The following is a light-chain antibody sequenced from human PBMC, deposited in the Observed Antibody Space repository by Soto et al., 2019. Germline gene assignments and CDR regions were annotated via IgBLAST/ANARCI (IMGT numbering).Light chain of an antibody. Sequence: QSALTQPASVSGSPGQSITISCTGTSSDVGSYNLVSWYQQHPGKAPKLMIYEGSKRPSGVSNRFSGSKSVNTASLTISGLQAEDEADYYCCSYAGSSTYVVFGGGTKVTVL. CDR1: SSDVGSYNL. V-gene: IGLV2-23*01. J-gene: IGLJ2*01. CDR3: CSYAGSSTYVV. CDR2: EGS.